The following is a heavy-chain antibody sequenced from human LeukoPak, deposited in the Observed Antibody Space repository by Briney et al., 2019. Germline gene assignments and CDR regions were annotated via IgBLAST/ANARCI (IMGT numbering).Heavy chain of an antibody. J-gene: IGHJ4*02. CDR2: IGYTGTDT. V-gene: IGHV3-30*02. D-gene: IGHD2-8*02. CDR3: ARDLTERKYYIAY. Sequence: TGGSLRLSCAASGFTFSSFGMHWVRQAPGEGPEWVAYIGYTGTDTYYADSVKGRFTISRDNSKNTVHLQVNSLRAADTALYSCARDLTERKYYIAYWGRGTLVTASS. CDR1: GFTFSSFG.